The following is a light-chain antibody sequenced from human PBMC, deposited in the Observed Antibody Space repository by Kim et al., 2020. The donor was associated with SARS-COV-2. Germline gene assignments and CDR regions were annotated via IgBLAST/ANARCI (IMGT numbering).Light chain of an antibody. CDR3: NSRDSSVNHHYV. CDR1: SLRSYY. Sequence: LVQTVRITCQGDSLRSYYASWYQQKPGQAPVLVIYGKNNRPPEIPARFSDSSSGNTAALTITGAQAEDEADYYCNSRDSSVNHHYVFATGTRSPS. CDR2: GKN. V-gene: IGLV3-19*01. J-gene: IGLJ1*01.